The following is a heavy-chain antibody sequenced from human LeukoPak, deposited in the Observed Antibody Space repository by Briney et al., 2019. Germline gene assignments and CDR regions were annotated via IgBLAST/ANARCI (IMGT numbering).Heavy chain of an antibody. D-gene: IGHD3-9*01. CDR2: MNPNSGNT. V-gene: IGHV1-8*01. Sequence: ASVKVSCKVSGYTLTELSMHWVRQATGQGLEWMGWMNPNSGNTGYAQKFQGRVTMTRNTSISTAYMELSSLRSEDTAVYYCARGLTIKRYDILTGYYFPDRGGYYYGMDVWGQGTTVTVSS. CDR1: GYTLTELS. J-gene: IGHJ6*02. CDR3: ARGLTIKRYDILTGYYFPDRGGYYYGMDV.